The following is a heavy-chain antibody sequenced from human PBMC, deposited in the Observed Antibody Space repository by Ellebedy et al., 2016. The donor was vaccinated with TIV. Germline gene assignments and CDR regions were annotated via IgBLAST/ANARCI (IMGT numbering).Heavy chain of an antibody. V-gene: IGHV4-39*01. J-gene: IGHJ4*02. D-gene: IGHD4-17*01. Sequence: SETLSLTCTVSGGSIRSSTYYWGWIRQPPGKGLEWIGSIYYSGSTYYNPSLKSRVTISVDTSKNQWSLKVRSVTAADTAVYFWARLFVGLRPPDYWGQGTLVTVSS. CDR2: IYYSGST. CDR1: GGSIRSSTYY. CDR3: ARLFVGLRPPDY.